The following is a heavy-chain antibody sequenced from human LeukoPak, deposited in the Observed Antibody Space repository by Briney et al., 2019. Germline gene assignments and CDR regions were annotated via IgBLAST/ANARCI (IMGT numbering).Heavy chain of an antibody. CDR1: GGTFSSYA. Sequence: SVKVSCKASGGTFSSYAISWVRQAPGQGLEWMGGIIPIFGTANYAQKFQGRVTITADESTSTAYMELSSLRSEDTAVYYCARGCSSTSCYTFFDYWGQGTLVTVSS. CDR3: ARGCSSTSCYTFFDY. CDR2: IIPIFGTA. J-gene: IGHJ4*02. D-gene: IGHD2-2*02. V-gene: IGHV1-69*13.